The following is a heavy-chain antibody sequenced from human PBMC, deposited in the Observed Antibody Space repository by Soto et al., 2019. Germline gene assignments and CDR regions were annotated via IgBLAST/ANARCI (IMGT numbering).Heavy chain of an antibody. D-gene: IGHD3-22*01. CDR3: AREDPSSVGYG. Sequence: QVQLVESGGGVVQPGRSLRLSCAASGFTFSNYAMHWVRQAPGKGLEWVAVIWYDGSNKYYADSVKGRFTISRDNSKSTLYLQMNSLRAEDTAVYYCAREDPSSVGYGWGQGTLVTVSS. CDR2: IWYDGSNK. CDR1: GFTFSNYA. J-gene: IGHJ4*02. V-gene: IGHV3-33*01.